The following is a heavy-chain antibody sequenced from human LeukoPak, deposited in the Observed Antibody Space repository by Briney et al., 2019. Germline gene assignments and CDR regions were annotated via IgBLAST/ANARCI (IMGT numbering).Heavy chain of an antibody. CDR1: GGTFSSYA. D-gene: IGHD3-9*01. CDR3: ARSKDYDILTVGFDY. CDR2: IIPILGIA. Sequence: SVKVSCKASGGTFSSYAISWVRQAPGQGLEWMGRIIPILGIANYAQKFQGRVTITADKSTSTAYMELSSLRSEDTAVYYCARSKDYDILTVGFDYWGQGTLVTVSS. J-gene: IGHJ4*02. V-gene: IGHV1-69*04.